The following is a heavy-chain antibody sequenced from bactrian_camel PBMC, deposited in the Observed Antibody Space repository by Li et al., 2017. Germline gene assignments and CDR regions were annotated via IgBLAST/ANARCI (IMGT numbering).Heavy chain of an antibody. V-gene: IGHV3S54*01. CDR3: ASGNWLRDTGTWSEPGKFDS. Sequence: HVQLVESGGGSVQAGGSLRLSCAASRNIDRFYCIGWVRQAPGKEREGIAAIYTTDNSPYYTDDFMKGRFTISRDNAKKTLYLQMNDLKPEDTAMYYCASGNWLRDTGTWSEPGKFDSWGQGTQVTVS. J-gene: IGHJ4*01. D-gene: IGHD1*01. CDR1: RNIDRFYC. CDR2: IYTTDNSP.